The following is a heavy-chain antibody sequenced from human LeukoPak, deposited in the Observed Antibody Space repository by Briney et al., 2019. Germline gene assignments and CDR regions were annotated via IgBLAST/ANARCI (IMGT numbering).Heavy chain of an antibody. V-gene: IGHV1-58*01. CDR3: AADPVAVRSGMDV. D-gene: IGHD3-22*01. Sequence: ASVKVSCKASGFTFTSSAVQWVRQARGQRLEWIGWIVVGSGNTNYAQKFQERVTITRDMSTSTAYMELSSLRSEDTAVYYYAADPVAVRSGMDVWGQGTTVTVSS. J-gene: IGHJ6*02. CDR2: IVVGSGNT. CDR1: GFTFTSSA.